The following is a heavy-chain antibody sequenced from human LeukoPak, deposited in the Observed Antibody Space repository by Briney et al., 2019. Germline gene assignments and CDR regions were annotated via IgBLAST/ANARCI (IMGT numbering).Heavy chain of an antibody. CDR3: ARDRPDYGDSNWFDP. V-gene: IGHV4-59*12. J-gene: IGHJ5*02. D-gene: IGHD4-17*01. CDR1: GGSISSYY. Sequence: SETLSLTCTVSGGSISSYYWSWIRQPPGKGLEWIGYIYYSGSTNYNPSLKSRVTMSVDTSKNQFSLKLSSVTAADTAVYYCARDRPDYGDSNWFDPWGQGTLVTVSS. CDR2: IYYSGST.